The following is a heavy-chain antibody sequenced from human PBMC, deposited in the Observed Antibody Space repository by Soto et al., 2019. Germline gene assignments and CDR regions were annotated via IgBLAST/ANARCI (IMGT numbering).Heavy chain of an antibody. CDR1: GGSISSGGGY. Sequence: QVQLQESGPGLVKPSQTRSLTCTVSGGSISSGGGYWGWIRQHPGKGLEWIGYIYYSGSTYYNPSLKSRVTISVDTSKNQFSLKLSSVTAAATAVYYCARVSSVIYFDYWGQGTLVIVSS. CDR3: ARVSSVIYFDY. CDR2: IYYSGST. V-gene: IGHV4-31*03. D-gene: IGHD3-22*01. J-gene: IGHJ4*02.